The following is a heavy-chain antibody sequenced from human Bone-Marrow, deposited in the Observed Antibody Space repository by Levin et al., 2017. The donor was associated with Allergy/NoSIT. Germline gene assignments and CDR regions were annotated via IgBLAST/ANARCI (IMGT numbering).Heavy chain of an antibody. V-gene: IGHV3-11*01. J-gene: IGHJ4*02. CDR2: ISSRGTTM. CDR3: AREGSWSSTWLGNYYFDC. Sequence: GESLKISCAASGFTLSDYYMSWIRQAPGKGLEWVSYISSRGTTMYLADSVKGRFTISRDNAKNSLSLQMNSLRADDTAVYYCAREGSWSSTWLGNYYFDCWGQGTLVTVSS. CDR1: GFTLSDYY. D-gene: IGHD6-13*01.